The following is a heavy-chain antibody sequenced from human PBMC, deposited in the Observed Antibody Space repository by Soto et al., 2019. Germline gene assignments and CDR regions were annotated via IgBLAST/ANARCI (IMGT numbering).Heavy chain of an antibody. D-gene: IGHD2-2*01. J-gene: IGHJ4*02. Sequence: ASVKVSCKASGYIVSDYYMHWVRQAPGQGLEWMGWISPKRGGKKYAQKFQGRISMSRDTSISTAYMELSRLESDDTAVYYCARKSSNWILEYWGQGNLVTVSS. V-gene: IGHV1-2*02. CDR2: ISPKRGGK. CDR1: GYIVSDYY. CDR3: ARKSSNWILEY.